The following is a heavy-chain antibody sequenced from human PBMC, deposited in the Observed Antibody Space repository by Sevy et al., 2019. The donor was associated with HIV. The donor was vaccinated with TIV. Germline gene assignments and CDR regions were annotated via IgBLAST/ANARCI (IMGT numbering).Heavy chain of an antibody. D-gene: IGHD1-26*01. Sequence: GGSLRLSCAASRFTFSTYAMSWVRQAPGKGLEWVSVISGSDGSTYYADSVKGRFTISRDNSKNKLYLQMNSLRAEDTAVYYCAKDREVGAKTGGDAFDIWGQGTTVTVSS. V-gene: IGHV3-23*01. CDR3: AKDREVGAKTGGDAFDI. CDR2: ISGSDGST. CDR1: RFTFSTYA. J-gene: IGHJ3*02.